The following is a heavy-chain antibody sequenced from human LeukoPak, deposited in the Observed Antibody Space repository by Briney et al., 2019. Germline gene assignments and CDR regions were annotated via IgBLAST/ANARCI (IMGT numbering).Heavy chain of an antibody. CDR2: IKYDGSEK. Sequence: GGSLRLSRAASGFTFSNAWMSWVRQAPGKGLEWVANIKYDGSEKYYVDSVKGRFTISRDNAKNSLSLQMNSLRAEDTAVYYCAKYHYGSGTSLGYWGQGTLVTVSS. D-gene: IGHD3-10*01. CDR1: GFTFSNAW. J-gene: IGHJ4*02. CDR3: AKYHYGSGTSLGY. V-gene: IGHV3-7*01.